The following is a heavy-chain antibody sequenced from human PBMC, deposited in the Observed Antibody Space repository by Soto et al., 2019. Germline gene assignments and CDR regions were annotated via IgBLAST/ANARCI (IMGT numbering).Heavy chain of an antibody. V-gene: IGHV1-18*01. D-gene: IGHD2-2*01. CDR1: GYALTSYG. Sequence: ASVKVSCKASGYALTSYGLSWVRQAPGQGLEWMGWISAYNGNTNYAQKLQDRVTMTTDTATTTAYMDLRSLRSDDTAVYFCARGELDCSRTSCYFYGLDVWGQGTTVTVSS. CDR3: ARGELDCSRTSCYFYGLDV. CDR2: ISAYNGNT. J-gene: IGHJ6*02.